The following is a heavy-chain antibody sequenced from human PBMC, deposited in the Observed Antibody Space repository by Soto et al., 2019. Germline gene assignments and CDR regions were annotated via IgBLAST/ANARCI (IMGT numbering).Heavy chain of an antibody. V-gene: IGHV1-2*02. CDR2: INPNSGGT. CDR1: GYTFTGYY. J-gene: IGHJ6*02. Sequence: ASVKVSCKASGYTFTGYYMHWVRQAPGQGLEWMGWINPNSGGTNYAQKFQGRVTMTRDTSISTAYMELSRLRSEDTAVYYCARGLYGDPYYYYGMDVWGQGTTVTVSS. CDR3: ARGLYGDPYYYYGMDV. D-gene: IGHD4-17*01.